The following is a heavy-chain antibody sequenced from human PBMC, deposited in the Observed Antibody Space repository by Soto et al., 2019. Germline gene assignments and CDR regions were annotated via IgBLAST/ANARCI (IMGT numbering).Heavy chain of an antibody. CDR1: GFTFSSYA. V-gene: IGHV3-23*01. CDR3: AKLAWGSFYFDF. D-gene: IGHD7-27*01. Sequence: EVQLLESGGGLVQPGGSLRLSCAASGFTFSSYAMSWVRQAPGKGLEWVSVISGSGDSTYYADSVKGLFTISRDNSKNTLYLQINSLRAEDTALYYCAKLAWGSFYFDFWGHGTLVTVSS. J-gene: IGHJ4*01. CDR2: ISGSGDST.